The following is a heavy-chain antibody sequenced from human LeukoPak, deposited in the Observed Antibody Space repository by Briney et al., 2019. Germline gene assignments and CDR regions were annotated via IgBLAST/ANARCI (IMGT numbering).Heavy chain of an antibody. J-gene: IGHJ6*03. CDR3: AKTSLSDPSGHYYYMDV. V-gene: IGHV3-23*01. Sequence: GGSLRLSCAASGFTFSSHGMNWVRQAPGKGLEWVSAISGSGGSTYYADSVKGRFTISRDNSKNTVSLQLNNLRIEDTALYYCAKTSLSDPSGHYYYMDVWGKGTTVTVSS. D-gene: IGHD3-3*01. CDR2: ISGSGGST. CDR1: GFTFSSHG.